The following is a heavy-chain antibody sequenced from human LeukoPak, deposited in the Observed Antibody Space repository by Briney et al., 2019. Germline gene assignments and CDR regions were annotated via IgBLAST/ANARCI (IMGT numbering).Heavy chain of an antibody. D-gene: IGHD3-22*01. CDR3: ARFSYDSGGYYFAY. CDR2: IYYTGST. J-gene: IGHJ4*02. CDR1: GDSLTSHF. V-gene: IGHV4-59*11. Sequence: SETLSLTCNVSGDSLTSHFWSWIRQTPGKGLEWIGHIYYTGSTTYNSSLKSRVTISVDTSKNQYSLKLNSVTAADTAVYYCARFSYDSGGYYFAYWGRGTLVTVSS.